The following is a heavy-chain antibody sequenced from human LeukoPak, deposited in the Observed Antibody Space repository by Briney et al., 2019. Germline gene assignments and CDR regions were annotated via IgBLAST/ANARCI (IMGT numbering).Heavy chain of an antibody. CDR1: GYSISSGYY. J-gene: IGHJ4*02. V-gene: IGHV4-38-2*01. Sequence: SETLSLTCAVSGYSISSGYYWGWIRQPPGKGLEWIGSIYHSGSTYYNPSLKSRVTISVDTSKNQFSLKLSSVTAAGTAVYYCARRGSGWYLNDYWGQGTLVTVSS. D-gene: IGHD6-19*01. CDR2: IYHSGST. CDR3: ARRGSGWYLNDY.